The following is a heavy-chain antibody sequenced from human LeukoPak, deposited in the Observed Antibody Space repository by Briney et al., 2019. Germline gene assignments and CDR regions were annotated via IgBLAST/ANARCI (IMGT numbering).Heavy chain of an antibody. CDR1: GFTFSSYS. CDR3: ARDAGSGWYVFDY. CDR2: ISSSSSYI. V-gene: IGHV3-21*01. J-gene: IGHJ4*02. Sequence: PGGSLRLSCAASGFTFSSYSMNWVRQASGKGLEWVSSISSSSSYIYYADSVKGRFTISRDNAKNSLYLQMNSLRAEDTAVYYCARDAGSGWYVFDYWGQVTLVTVSS. D-gene: IGHD6-19*01.